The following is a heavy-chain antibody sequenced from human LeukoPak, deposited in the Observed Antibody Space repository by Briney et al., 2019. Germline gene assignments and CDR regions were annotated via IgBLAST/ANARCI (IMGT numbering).Heavy chain of an antibody. CDR2: IYYSGST. CDR3: AREVVGADYYYGMDV. Sequence: PSETLSLTCTVAGGSISSYYWSWLRQPPGKGLEGVGYIYYSGSTNYNPSLKSRVTISVDTSKNQFSLKLSSVTAADTAVYYCAREVVGADYYYGMDVWGQGTTVTVSS. CDR1: GGSISSYY. J-gene: IGHJ6*02. V-gene: IGHV4-59*01. D-gene: IGHD1-26*01.